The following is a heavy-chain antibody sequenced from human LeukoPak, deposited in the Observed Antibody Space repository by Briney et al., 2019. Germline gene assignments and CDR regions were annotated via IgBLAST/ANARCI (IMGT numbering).Heavy chain of an antibody. V-gene: IGHV4-34*08. CDR3: AGYYYDSSPDAFDI. Sequence: PGGSLRLSCAASGFSFSNYAMSWVRQAPGKGLEWIGEINHSGSTNYNPSLKSRVTISVDTSKNQFSLKLSSVTAADTAVYYCAGYYYDSSPDAFDIWGQGTMVTVSS. CDR1: GFSFSNYA. D-gene: IGHD3-22*01. CDR2: INHSGST. J-gene: IGHJ3*02.